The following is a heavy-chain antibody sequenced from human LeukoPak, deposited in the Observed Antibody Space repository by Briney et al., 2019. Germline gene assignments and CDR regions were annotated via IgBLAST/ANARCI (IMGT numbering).Heavy chain of an antibody. J-gene: IGHJ4*02. CDR1: GGSFSGYY. CDR3: VRALKRITMVRGVIIAFDY. D-gene: IGHD3-10*01. Sequence: SETLSLTCAVYGGSFSGYYWSWIRQPPGKGLEWIGEINHSGSTNYNPSLKSRVTISVDTSKNQFSLKLSSVTAADTAVYYCVRALKRITMVRGVIIAFDYWGQGTLVTVSS. CDR2: INHSGST. V-gene: IGHV4-34*01.